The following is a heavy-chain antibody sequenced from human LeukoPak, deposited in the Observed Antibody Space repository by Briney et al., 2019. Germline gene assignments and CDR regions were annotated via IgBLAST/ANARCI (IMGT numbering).Heavy chain of an antibody. CDR1: GYTFTSYY. Sequence: GRSLRLSCAASGYTFTSYYMHWVRQAPGQGLEWMGWINPNSGGTNYAQKFQGRVTMTRDTSISTAYMELSRLRSDDTAVYYCAREGDGYNYVVNYYYYMDVWGKGTTVTVSS. V-gene: IGHV1-2*02. D-gene: IGHD5-24*01. J-gene: IGHJ6*03. CDR2: INPNSGGT. CDR3: AREGDGYNYVVNYYYYMDV.